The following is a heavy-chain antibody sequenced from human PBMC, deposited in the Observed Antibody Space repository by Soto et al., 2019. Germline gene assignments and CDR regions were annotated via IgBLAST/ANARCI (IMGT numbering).Heavy chain of an antibody. CDR1: GYSITNHG. D-gene: IGHD1-1*01. CDR3: GKDIRSGSIDY. V-gene: IGHV3-33*06. CDR2: IWAHGTEQ. J-gene: IGHJ4*01. Sequence: QVRLAKSGGGVVQPGRSLTLSCAASGYSITNHGMHWVRQAPGKGLEWVALIWAHGTEQYYADSVKGRFTVSRDTSTNTVYLQMNSLRAEDTARYYCGKDIRSGSIDYWSHGTLVTVSS.